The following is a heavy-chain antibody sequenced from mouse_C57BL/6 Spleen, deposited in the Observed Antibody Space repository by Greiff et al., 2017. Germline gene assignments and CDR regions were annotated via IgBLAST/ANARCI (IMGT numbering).Heavy chain of an antibody. V-gene: IGHV1-63*01. CDR2: IYPGGGYT. Sequence: VQLQQSGAELVRPGTSVKMSCKASGYTFTNYWIGWAKQRPGHGLEWIGDIYPGGGYTNYNEKFKGKATLTADKSSSTAYMQFSSLTSEDSAIYYCAREDYYYGSSYWYFDVWGTGTTVTVSS. CDR1: GYTFTNYW. J-gene: IGHJ1*03. D-gene: IGHD1-1*01. CDR3: AREDYYYGSSYWYFDV.